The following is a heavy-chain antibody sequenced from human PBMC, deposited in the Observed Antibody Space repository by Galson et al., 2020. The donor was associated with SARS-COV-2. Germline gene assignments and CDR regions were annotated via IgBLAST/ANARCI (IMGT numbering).Heavy chain of an antibody. V-gene: IGHV1-8*01. CDR1: GYTFTSYD. Sequence: ASVKVSCKASGYTFTSYDINWVRQATGHGLEWMGWMNPNSGNTGYAQKFQGRVTLTRNTSISTAYMELSSLRSEDTAVYYCARIREDSSGWYYYYYGMDVWGQGTTVTVSS. CDR2: MNPNSGNT. J-gene: IGHJ6*02. CDR3: ARIREDSSGWYYYYYGMDV. D-gene: IGHD6-19*01.